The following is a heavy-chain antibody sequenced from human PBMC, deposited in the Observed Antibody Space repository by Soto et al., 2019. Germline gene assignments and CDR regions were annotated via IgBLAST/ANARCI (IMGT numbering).Heavy chain of an antibody. CDR3: ARGTLGDFWSGYRLRYYYGMDV. CDR2: IWYDGSNK. J-gene: IGHJ6*02. CDR1: GFTFSSYG. Sequence: PGGSLRLSCAASGFTFSSYGMHWVRQAPGKGLEWVAVIWYDGSNKYYADSVKGRFTISRDNSKNTLYLQMSSLRAEDTAVYYCARGTLGDFWSGYRLRYYYGMDVWGQGTTVTVYS. D-gene: IGHD3-3*01. V-gene: IGHV3-33*01.